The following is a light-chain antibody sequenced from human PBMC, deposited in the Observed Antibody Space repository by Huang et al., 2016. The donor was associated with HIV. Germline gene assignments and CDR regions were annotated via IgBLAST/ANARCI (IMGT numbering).Light chain of an antibody. CDR1: QNIGGS. Sequence: EIVMTQSPATLSVSPGERATLSCRASQNIGGSLAWYQKKPGQAPRLLIYEASTRATGIPARFSGSESGTDFTLTISSLQSEEFAVYYCQQYNDWSAVTFGGGTKVEI. CDR3: QQYNDWSAVT. CDR2: EAS. J-gene: IGKJ4*01. V-gene: IGKV3-15*01.